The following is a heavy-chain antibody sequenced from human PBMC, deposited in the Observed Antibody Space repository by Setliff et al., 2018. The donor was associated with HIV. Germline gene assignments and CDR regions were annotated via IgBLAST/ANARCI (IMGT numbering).Heavy chain of an antibody. Sequence: PGGSLRLSCAASGLNFSTYVVNWIRQAPGKGLEWVSAISGSGGSTYYADSVKGRFTISRDNSKNTLYLQMNSLRAEDTAVYYCARLGIPPGQWYNWFDPWGQGTLVTVSS. CDR3: ARLGIPPGQWYNWFDP. J-gene: IGHJ5*02. V-gene: IGHV3-23*01. D-gene: IGHD2-2*01. CDR1: GLNFSTYV. CDR2: ISGSGGST.